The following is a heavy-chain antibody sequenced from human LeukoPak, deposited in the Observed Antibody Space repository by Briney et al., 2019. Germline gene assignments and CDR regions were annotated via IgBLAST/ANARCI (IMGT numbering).Heavy chain of an antibody. CDR1: GFTFSTYA. D-gene: IGHD6-19*01. V-gene: IGHV3-23*01. CDR3: AKGGSSGWYEHIDY. CDR2: INASGVST. Sequence: GGSLRLSCAASGFTFSTYAISWVRQAPGQGLEWVSAINASGVSTYYADSVKGRFTISRDISKNTLYLQMNSLRADDTAVYYCAKGGSSGWYEHIDYWGQGTLVTVSS. J-gene: IGHJ4*02.